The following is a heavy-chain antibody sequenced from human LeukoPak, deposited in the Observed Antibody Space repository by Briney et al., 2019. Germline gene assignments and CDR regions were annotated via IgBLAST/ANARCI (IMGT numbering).Heavy chain of an antibody. D-gene: IGHD3-10*01. Sequence: PGRSLGLSCAASGFTFSSYAMHWVRQAPGKGLEWVALISYHGDITYYADSVKGRFTLSRDNSKTTLFLQLNSLRAEDTAVYYCARDSTYYYDSGSSGPHYFDFWGQGTLVTVSS. J-gene: IGHJ4*02. V-gene: IGHV3-30*01. CDR2: ISYHGDIT. CDR1: GFTFSSYA. CDR3: ARDSTYYYDSGSSGPHYFDF.